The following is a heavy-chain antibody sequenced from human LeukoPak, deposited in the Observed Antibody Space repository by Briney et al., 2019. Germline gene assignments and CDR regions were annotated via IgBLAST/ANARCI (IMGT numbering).Heavy chain of an antibody. D-gene: IGHD3-3*01. Sequence: SETLSLTCTVSGGSISSGSYYWSWIRQPAGKGLEWIGRIYTSGSTNYNPSLKSRVTISVDTSKNQFSLKLSSVTAADTAVYYCARGNSNFLSGYSLDYWGQGTLVSVSS. CDR1: GGSISSGSYY. CDR2: IYTSGST. CDR3: ARGNSNFLSGYSLDY. J-gene: IGHJ4*02. V-gene: IGHV4-61*02.